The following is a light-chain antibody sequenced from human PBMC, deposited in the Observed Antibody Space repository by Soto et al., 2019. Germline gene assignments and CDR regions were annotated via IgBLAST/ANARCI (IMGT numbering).Light chain of an antibody. V-gene: IGKV1-5*01. CDR2: DAS. Sequence: IQMTQSPSTVSASVGDRVTITCRASQSISSSLAWYQQKPGKAPKVLIYDASSLDSGVPSRFSGSGYGTEVTLTVSSLQPGYFATYSCQQYESYPYSFGQGTKLEIK. CDR3: QQYESYPYS. J-gene: IGKJ2*01. CDR1: QSISSS.